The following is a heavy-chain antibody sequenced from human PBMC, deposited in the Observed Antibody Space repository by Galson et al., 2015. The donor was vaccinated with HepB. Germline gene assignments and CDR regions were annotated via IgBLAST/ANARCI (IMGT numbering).Heavy chain of an antibody. D-gene: IGHD3-3*01. V-gene: IGHV3-48*01. J-gene: IGHJ6*03. CDR2: ISSSSSTI. CDR1: GFTFSTYS. CDR3: ARSRFDFWSGYDYYMDV. Sequence: SLRLSCAASGFTFSTYSMNWVRQAPGKGLEWVSYISSSSSTIYYADSVKGRFTISRDNAKNSLYLQMNSLRAVDTAVYYCARSRFDFWSGYDYYMDVWGKGTTVTVSS.